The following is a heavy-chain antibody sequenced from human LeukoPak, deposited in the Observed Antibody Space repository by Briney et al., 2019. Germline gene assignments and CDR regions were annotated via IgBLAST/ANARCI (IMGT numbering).Heavy chain of an antibody. D-gene: IGHD4-17*01. CDR3: ARGGDYGDSPAGY. Sequence: GGSLRLSCAASGFTFSIYGMHWVRQAPGKGLEWVAVIWYDGSNKYFADSVKGRFTISRDNSKNTLYLQMNSLRAEDTAVYYCARGGDYGDSPAGYWGQGTQVTVSS. J-gene: IGHJ4*02. CDR2: IWYDGSNK. CDR1: GFTFSIYG. V-gene: IGHV3-33*01.